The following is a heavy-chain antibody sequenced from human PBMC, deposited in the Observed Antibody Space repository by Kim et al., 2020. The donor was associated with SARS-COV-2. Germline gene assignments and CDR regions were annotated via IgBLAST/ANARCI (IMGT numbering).Heavy chain of an antibody. V-gene: IGHV3-49*03. CDR1: GFTFGDYA. CDR3: TRGGTEDLYCGGDCYYGMDV. D-gene: IGHD2-21*01. Sequence: GGSLRLSCTASGFTFGDYAMSWFRQAPGKGLEWVGFIRSKAYGGTTEYAASVKGRFTISRDDSKSIAYLQMNSRKTEDTAVYYCTRGGTEDLYCGGDCYYGMDVWGQGTTVTVSS. CDR2: IRSKAYGGTT. J-gene: IGHJ6*02.